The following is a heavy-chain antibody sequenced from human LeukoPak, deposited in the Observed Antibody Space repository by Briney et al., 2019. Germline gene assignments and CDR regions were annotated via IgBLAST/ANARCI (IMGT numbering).Heavy chain of an antibody. CDR2: ISETSSHR. D-gene: IGHD3-16*01. J-gene: IGHJ6*02. Sequence: GGSLRLSCVGSTFIFGSYSMNWVRQAPGKGLEWVSYISETSSHRYYADSVKGRFTISRGNAQNSLYLQMNSLSAEDTGIYYCARDRATKARIGGMDVWGQGTTVIVSS. V-gene: IGHV3-21*06. CDR3: ARDRATKARIGGMDV. CDR1: TFIFGSYS.